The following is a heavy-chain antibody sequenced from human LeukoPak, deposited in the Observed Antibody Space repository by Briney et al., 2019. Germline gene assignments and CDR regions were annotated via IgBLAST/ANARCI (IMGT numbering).Heavy chain of an antibody. CDR1: GFTFSDYY. J-gene: IGHJ4*02. CDR2: ISSSGSTI. V-gene: IGHV3-11*01. D-gene: IGHD3-3*01. Sequence: PGGSLRLSCAASGFTFSDYYMSWIRQAPGKGLEGVSYISSSGSTIYYADSVKGRFTISRDNAKNSLYLQMNSLRAEDTAVYYCARDRLDWTYYDFWSGYYFSGGPIDYWGQGTLVTVYS. CDR3: ARDRLDWTYYDFWSGYYFSGGPIDY.